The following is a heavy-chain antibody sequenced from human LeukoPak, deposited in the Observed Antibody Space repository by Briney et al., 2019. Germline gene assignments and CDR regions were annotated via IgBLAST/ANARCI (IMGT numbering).Heavy chain of an antibody. Sequence: PGEALRLSCAASGFTFKNYWRSWVRQAPGKGLGWVANIKQDGSERYYVDSVKGRFTISRDNAENSVYLQMNSLRAEHTAVYYCARDWYNNSDAFDLWGQGTMVTVSS. CDR3: ARDWYNNSDAFDL. CDR1: GFTFKNYW. V-gene: IGHV3-7*01. CDR2: IKQDGSER. J-gene: IGHJ3*01. D-gene: IGHD4-11*01.